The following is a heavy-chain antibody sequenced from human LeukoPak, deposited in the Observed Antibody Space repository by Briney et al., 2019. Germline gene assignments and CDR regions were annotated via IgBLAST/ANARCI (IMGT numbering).Heavy chain of an antibody. Sequence: GGSLRLSCAASGFIFSDYTMNWVRQAPGKGLQWVANILASGSPTYYADSVKGRFIISRDNSKNTVYLQMNSLRVEDTAIYYCAKDLRPDGVDNFDHWGQGILVTVSS. D-gene: IGHD2-8*01. CDR2: ILASGSPT. CDR1: GFIFSDYT. CDR3: AKDLRPDGVDNFDH. V-gene: IGHV3-23*01. J-gene: IGHJ4*02.